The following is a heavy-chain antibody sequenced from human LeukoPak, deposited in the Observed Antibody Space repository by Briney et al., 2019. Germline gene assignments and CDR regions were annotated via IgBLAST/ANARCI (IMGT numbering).Heavy chain of an antibody. J-gene: IGHJ4*02. CDR2: ISSSSSYR. D-gene: IGHD3-10*01. V-gene: IGHV3-21*01. CDR1: GFTFSSYS. CDR3: ASGITMVRGPTHFDY. Sequence: GGSLRLSCAASGFTFSSYSMNWVRHAPGKGLEWVSSISSSSSYRYYADSVKGRFTISRDNAKNSLYLQMNSLRAEDTAVYYCASGITMVRGPTHFDYWGQGTLVTVSS.